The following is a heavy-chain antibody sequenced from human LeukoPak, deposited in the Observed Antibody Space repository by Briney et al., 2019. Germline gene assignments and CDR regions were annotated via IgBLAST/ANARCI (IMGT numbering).Heavy chain of an antibody. J-gene: IGHJ3*02. Sequence: PSETLSLTCTVSGGSISSSYYWGWIRQPPGKELDWIGSIYFSGSTYYNPSLKSRVTISIDTSKNQFSLQLNSVAAADTAVYYCAKTGACSYGPRDAFDIWGQGTMVTVSS. CDR3: AKTGACSYGPRDAFDI. CDR2: IYFSGST. V-gene: IGHV4-39*01. D-gene: IGHD5-18*01. CDR1: GGSISSSYY.